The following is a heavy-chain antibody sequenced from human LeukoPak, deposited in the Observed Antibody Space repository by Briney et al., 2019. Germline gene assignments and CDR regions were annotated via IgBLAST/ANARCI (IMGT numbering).Heavy chain of an antibody. CDR1: GYTFTSYY. CDR3: AGIGVGATTRGAFDI. Sequence: ASVKVSCKASGYTFTSYYMHWVRQAPGQGLEWMGIINPSGGSTSYAQKFQGRVTMTRDTSTSTVYMELSSLRSEDTAVYYCAGIGVGATTRGAFDIWGQGTIVTVSS. V-gene: IGHV1-46*01. J-gene: IGHJ3*02. D-gene: IGHD1-26*01. CDR2: INPSGGST.